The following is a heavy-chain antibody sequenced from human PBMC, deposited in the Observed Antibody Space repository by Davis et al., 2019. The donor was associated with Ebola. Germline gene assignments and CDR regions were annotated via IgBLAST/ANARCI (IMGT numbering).Heavy chain of an antibody. CDR1: GFIFSTYW. Sequence: GESLKISCAPSGFIFSTYWMTWVRQAPGKGLEWVASINQDGSEKFYVDSVKGRFTISRDNAKNSLYLQMNSLRAEDTAVYYCARDRRIAAANYGMDVWGQGTTVTVSS. J-gene: IGHJ6*02. D-gene: IGHD6-13*01. V-gene: IGHV3-7*01. CDR3: ARDRRIAAANYGMDV. CDR2: INQDGSEK.